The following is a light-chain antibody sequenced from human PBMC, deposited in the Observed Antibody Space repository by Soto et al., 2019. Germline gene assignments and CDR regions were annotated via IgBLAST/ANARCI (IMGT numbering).Light chain of an antibody. CDR3: GSSAGSGNFLV. Sequence: QSVLTQPASVSGSPGQSITISCTGTSGDIGSYNRVSWYQQHPGKAPKLIIYEVTDRPSGVSNRFSGSKSGNTASLTISGLQAEDEAEYYCGSSAGSGNFLVFGTGTKVTIL. J-gene: IGLJ1*01. CDR1: SGDIGSYNR. V-gene: IGLV2-14*01. CDR2: EVT.